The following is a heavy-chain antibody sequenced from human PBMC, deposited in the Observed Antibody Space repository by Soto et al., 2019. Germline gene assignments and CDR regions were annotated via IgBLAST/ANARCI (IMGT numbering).Heavy chain of an antibody. CDR2: VSGNNGNT. Sequence: QVQLVQSGAEVKKPGASVKVSCKASGYTFPNYGICWVRQAPGQGLEWMGWVSGNNGNTNYAQKYRDRVTMTTDTSTRTAYMELRSLRSDDTALYYCARGADYGAPFDFWGQGTLVTVSS. CDR3: ARGADYGAPFDF. J-gene: IGHJ4*02. V-gene: IGHV1-18*01. CDR1: GYTFPNYG. D-gene: IGHD4-17*01.